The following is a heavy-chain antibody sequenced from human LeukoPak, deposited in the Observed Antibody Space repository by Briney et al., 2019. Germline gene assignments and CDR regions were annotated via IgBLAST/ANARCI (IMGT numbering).Heavy chain of an antibody. J-gene: IGHJ4*02. Sequence: SETLSLTCTVSGGSISSSSYYWGWIRQPPGKGLEWIGSIYYSGSTYYNPSLKSRVTISVDTSKNQFSLKLSSVTAADTAVYYCARLHPIEMAIDYWDQGTLVTVSS. V-gene: IGHV4-39*01. D-gene: IGHD5-24*01. CDR1: GGSISSSSYY. CDR3: ARLHPIEMAIDY. CDR2: IYYSGST.